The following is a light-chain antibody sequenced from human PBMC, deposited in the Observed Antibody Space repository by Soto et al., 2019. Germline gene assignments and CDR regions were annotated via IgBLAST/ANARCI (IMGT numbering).Light chain of an antibody. V-gene: IGKV1-39*01. CDR1: ESISTF. J-gene: IGKJ1*01. CDR2: AAS. Sequence: DIQVTQSPSSLSASVGDRVTITCRASESISTFLNWYHQKPGQAPKLLIYAASTLQSGVPSRFSGSGSGTHFTLTISSLRPEDCGSYYWLQTYKSPTFGRGTKVDI. CDR3: LQTYKSPT.